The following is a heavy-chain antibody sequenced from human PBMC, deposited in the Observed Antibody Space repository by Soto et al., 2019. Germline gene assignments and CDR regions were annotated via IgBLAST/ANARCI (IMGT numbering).Heavy chain of an antibody. CDR1: GFTFSSYA. V-gene: IGHV3-30*03. D-gene: IGHD3-16*01. Sequence: GGSLRLSCAASGFTFSSYAMHWVRQAPGKGLEWVAAISYDGPNQYYGDSVKGRFTISRDNSRNMLYLQMDSLRDEDTAVYYCARAVMQRRLRFDLWGRGTLVTVSS. J-gene: IGHJ2*01. CDR3: ARAVMQRRLRFDL. CDR2: ISYDGPNQ.